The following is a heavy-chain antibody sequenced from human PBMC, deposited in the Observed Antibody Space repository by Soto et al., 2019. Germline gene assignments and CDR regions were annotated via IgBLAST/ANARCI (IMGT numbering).Heavy chain of an antibody. V-gene: IGHV4-34*01. Sequence: SETLSLTCAVYGGSFSCYYWSWIRQPPGKGLEWIGEINHSGSTNYNPSLKSRVTISVDTSKNQFSLKLSSVTAADTAVYYCAXGLGNSSSWFSYNWFDPWGQGTLVTVSS. CDR3: AXGLGNSSSWFSYNWFDP. CDR1: GGSFSCYY. D-gene: IGHD6-13*01. J-gene: IGHJ5*02. CDR2: INHSGST.